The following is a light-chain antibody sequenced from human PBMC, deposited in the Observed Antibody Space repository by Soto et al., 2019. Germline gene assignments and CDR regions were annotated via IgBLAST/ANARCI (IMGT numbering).Light chain of an antibody. CDR3: QKYGSSLFT. CDR2: GAS. J-gene: IGKJ3*01. CDR1: QSVSSSY. V-gene: IGKV3-20*01. Sequence: EIVLTQSPGTLSLSPGERATLSCRASQSVSSSYLAWYQQKPGQAPSLLIYGASSRATGIPDRFSGSGSGTDFTLTISRLEPEDFAVYYCQKYGSSLFTFGPGTKVDIK.